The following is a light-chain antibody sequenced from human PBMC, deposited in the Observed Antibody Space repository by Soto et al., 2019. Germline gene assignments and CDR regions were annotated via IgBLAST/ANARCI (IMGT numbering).Light chain of an antibody. CDR3: QQYANLPLT. Sequence: DIQMTQSPSSLSASVGDRVTITCPASDDISNYLNWYQQKPEKAPKVLIYDASHLESGVPSRCSVGGSGTEFTFTISSLQAEDIATYYCQQYANLPLTFGPGTKVDIK. V-gene: IGKV1-33*01. CDR2: DAS. J-gene: IGKJ3*01. CDR1: DDISNY.